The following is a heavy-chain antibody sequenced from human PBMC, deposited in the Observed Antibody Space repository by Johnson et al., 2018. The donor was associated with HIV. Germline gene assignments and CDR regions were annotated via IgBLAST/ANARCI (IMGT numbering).Heavy chain of an antibody. V-gene: IGHV3-20*04. CDR1: GFNVEDDA. CDR2: INYNVGSK. CDR3: ARQPWDGSDI. Sequence: EMQLVESGGGVVRPGGSLRPSCAASGFNVEDDALGWVRQVPGKGLEWVSGINYNVGSKGYADSVRDRFSISRDNAKNSLYLQMDSLRAEDTAMYYCARQPWDGSDILGQGTAVTVSS. J-gene: IGHJ3*02.